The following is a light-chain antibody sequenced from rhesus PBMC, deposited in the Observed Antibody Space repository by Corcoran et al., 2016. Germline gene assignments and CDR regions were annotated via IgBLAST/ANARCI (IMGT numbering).Light chain of an antibody. J-gene: IGLJ1*01. CDR2: GVS. CDR3: SSFASRGTYI. Sequence: QAAPTQSPSVSGSPGQSVPISCTGTNSNLGYYNRVSWYQQLPGQAPPLMIYGVSSRPSGGSDRFSGSKSGNTASLTISGLQAEDETDYDCSSFASRGTYIFGSGTRLTVL. V-gene: IGLV2-13*03. CDR1: NSNLGYYNR.